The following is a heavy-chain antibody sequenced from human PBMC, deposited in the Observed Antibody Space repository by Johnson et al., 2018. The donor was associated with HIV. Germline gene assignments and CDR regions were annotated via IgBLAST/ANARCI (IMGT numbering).Heavy chain of an antibody. J-gene: IGHJ3*02. CDR3: ARALYYYVRGDAFDI. Sequence: AQLVESGGGVVQPGRSLRLSCAAPGFTFSSYAMHWVRQAPGKGLEWVSAISGSGGSTYYADYVKGRCTISRDISKNTLYLQMNSLRAEDTAVYYCARALYYYVRGDAFDIWGQGTMVTVSS. CDR2: ISGSGGST. D-gene: IGHD3-10*02. V-gene: IGHV3-23*04. CDR1: GFTFSSYA.